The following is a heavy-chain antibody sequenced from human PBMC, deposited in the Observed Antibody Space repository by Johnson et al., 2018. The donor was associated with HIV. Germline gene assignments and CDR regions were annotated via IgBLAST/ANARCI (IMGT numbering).Heavy chain of an antibody. V-gene: IGHV3-30*04. CDR3: AKDLSYPKTRAFDI. J-gene: IGHJ3*02. D-gene: IGHD2/OR15-2a*01. CDR1: GFTYSSYA. Sequence: QMQLVESGGGLVQPGGSLRLSCAASGFTYSSYAMHWVRQAPGKGLEWVAIISYDGSNKYYADSVKGRFTISRDNSENTLYLQMYSLRAEDTAVYYCAKDLSYPKTRAFDIWGQGTMVTVSS. CDR2: ISYDGSNK.